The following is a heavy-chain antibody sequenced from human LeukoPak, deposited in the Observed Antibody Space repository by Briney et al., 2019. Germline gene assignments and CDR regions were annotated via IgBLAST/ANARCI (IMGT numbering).Heavy chain of an antibody. V-gene: IGHV3-23*01. CDR1: GFTASSNE. Sequence: PGGSLRLSCAASGFTASSNEMSWVRQAPGKGLEWVSAISGSGGSTYYADSVKGRFTISRDNSKNTLYLQMNSLRAEDTAVYYCAKDGAWRDYVSHFDYWGQGTLVTVSS. D-gene: IGHD4-17*01. J-gene: IGHJ4*02. CDR2: ISGSGGST. CDR3: AKDGAWRDYVSHFDY.